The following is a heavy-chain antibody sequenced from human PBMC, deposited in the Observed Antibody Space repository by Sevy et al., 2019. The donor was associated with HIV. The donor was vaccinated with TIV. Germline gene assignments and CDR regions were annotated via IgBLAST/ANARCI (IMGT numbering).Heavy chain of an antibody. V-gene: IGHV3-21*01. CDR1: GFTFSIYS. Sequence: GGSLRLSCVASGFTFSIYSMNWVRQAPGNGLEWVSSISSSSRYKYYADSLKGRFTISRDNAKNSLYLQMNSLRAEDTAVYYCARESLDSTGYSFDYWGQGTLVTVSS. CDR3: ARESLDSTGYSFDY. D-gene: IGHD3-22*01. CDR2: ISSSSRYK. J-gene: IGHJ4*02.